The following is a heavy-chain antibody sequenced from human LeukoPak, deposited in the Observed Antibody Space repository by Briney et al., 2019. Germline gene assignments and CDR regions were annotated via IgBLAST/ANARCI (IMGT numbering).Heavy chain of an antibody. CDR3: AKRVLELRSLDY. CDR2: ISGSGGST. D-gene: IGHD1-7*01. Sequence: GGSLRLSCAASGFTFSSYGMSWVRQAPGKGLEWVSAISGSGGSTYYADSVKGRFTISRDNSKNTLYLQMNSLRAEDTAVYYCAKRVLELRSLDYWGQGTLVTVSS. V-gene: IGHV3-23*01. J-gene: IGHJ4*02. CDR1: GFTFSSYG.